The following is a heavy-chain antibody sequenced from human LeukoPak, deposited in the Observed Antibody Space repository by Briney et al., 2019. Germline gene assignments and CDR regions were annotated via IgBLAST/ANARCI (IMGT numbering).Heavy chain of an antibody. CDR1: GSSISSYY. J-gene: IGHJ2*01. D-gene: IGHD6-6*01. CDR2: IYYSGST. CDR3: ARDRHNWYFDL. V-gene: IGHV4-59*01. Sequence: SETLSLTCTVSGSSISSYYWSWIRQPPGKGLEWIGYIYYSGSTNYNPSLKSRVTISVDTSKNQFSLNLSSVTAADTAVYYCARDRHNWYFDLWGRGTLVTVSS.